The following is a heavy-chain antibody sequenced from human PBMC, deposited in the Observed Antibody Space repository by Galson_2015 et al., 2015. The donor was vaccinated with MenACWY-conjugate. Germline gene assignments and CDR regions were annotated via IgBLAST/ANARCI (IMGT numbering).Heavy chain of an antibody. Sequence: SLRLSCAASGFTFNTYAMNWVRQAPGRGLEWVSAISGTGGSAYYADSVKGRFTISRDNSKNTLYLQMNSLRVEDTAVYYCTTRSSKGWYSYGEGMDVWGQGTTVTVSS. V-gene: IGHV3-23*01. CDR3: TTRSSKGWYSYGEGMDV. CDR1: GFTFNTYA. J-gene: IGHJ6*02. CDR2: ISGTGGSA. D-gene: IGHD5-18*01.